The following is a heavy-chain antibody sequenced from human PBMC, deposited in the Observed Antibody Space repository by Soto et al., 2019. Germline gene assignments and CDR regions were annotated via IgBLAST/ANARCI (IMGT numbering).Heavy chain of an antibody. CDR1: GFTFSSYA. V-gene: IGHV3-30-3*01. Sequence: GGSRLSCAASGFTFSSYAMHWVRQAPGKGLEWVAVISYDGSNKYYADSVKGRFTISRDNSKNTLYLQMNSLRAEDTAVYYCARDATGGSGSYLLNYYYYYGMDVWGQGTTVTVSS. CDR3: ARDATGGSGSYLLNYYYYYGMDV. D-gene: IGHD3-10*01. CDR2: ISYDGSNK. J-gene: IGHJ6*02.